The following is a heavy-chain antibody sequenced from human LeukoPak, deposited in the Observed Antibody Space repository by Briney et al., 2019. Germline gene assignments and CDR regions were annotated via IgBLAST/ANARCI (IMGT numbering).Heavy chain of an antibody. CDR3: ARGFGSSVVTSIPRSSYFDS. V-gene: IGHV4-34*01. J-gene: IGHJ4*02. Sequence: SETLSLTCAVYGGSLSGYYWSWIRQSPGKGLEWIGEINHSGSANFNPSLKSRVTMSVDTSKNQFSLKVNSVTAADTAVYYCARGFGSSVVTSIPRSSYFDSWGRGTPLTVSS. CDR1: GGSLSGYY. D-gene: IGHD2-21*02. CDR2: INHSGSA.